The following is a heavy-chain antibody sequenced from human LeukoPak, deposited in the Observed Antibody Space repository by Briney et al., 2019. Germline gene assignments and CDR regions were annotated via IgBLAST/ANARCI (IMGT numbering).Heavy chain of an antibody. D-gene: IGHD5-12*01. CDR3: ARVGYSGYDYLCY. CDR1: GFTFSSYS. Sequence: GGSLRLFCAASGFTFSSYSMNWVRQAPGKGLEWVSSISSSSSYIYYADSVKGRFTISRDNAKNSLYLQMNSLRAEDTAVYYCARVGYSGYDYLCYWGQGTLVTVSS. J-gene: IGHJ4*02. CDR2: ISSSSSYI. V-gene: IGHV3-21*01.